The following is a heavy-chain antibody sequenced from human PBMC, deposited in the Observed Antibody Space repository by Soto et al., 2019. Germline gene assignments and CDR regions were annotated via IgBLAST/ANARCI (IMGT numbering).Heavy chain of an antibody. CDR3: ARALSLPQKTYYYYGMDV. Sequence: GGSLRLSCAASGFTFSSYAMHWVRQAPGKGLEWVAVISYDGSNKYYADSVKGRFTISRDNSKNTLYLQMNSLRAEDTAVYYCARALSLPQKTYYYYGMDVWGQGTTVTVSS. CDR2: ISYDGSNK. CDR1: GFTFSSYA. J-gene: IGHJ6*02. V-gene: IGHV3-30-3*01.